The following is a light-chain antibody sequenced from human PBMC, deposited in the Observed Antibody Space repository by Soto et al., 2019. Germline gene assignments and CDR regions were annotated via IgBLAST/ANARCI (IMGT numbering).Light chain of an antibody. J-gene: IGLJ1*01. V-gene: IGLV2-23*02. Sequence: QSALTQPASVSGSPGQSITISCTGTSSDVGSYNLVSWYQQHPGKAPKLMIYEVSKRPSGVSNRFSGSKSGNTASLTISGFQAEDEADYYCCSYAGSSTPYVFGTGTKSPS. CDR1: SSDVGSYNL. CDR2: EVS. CDR3: CSYAGSSTPYV.